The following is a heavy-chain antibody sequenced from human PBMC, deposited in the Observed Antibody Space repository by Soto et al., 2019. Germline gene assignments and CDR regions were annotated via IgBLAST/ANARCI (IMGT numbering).Heavy chain of an antibody. V-gene: IGHV3-23*01. Sequence: PGGSLRLSCAASGFTFSSYAMSWVRQAPGKRLEWVSAMSSSGDNTYYADSVKGRFTISRDNSKNTLYLQMNSLRAEDTAIYYCAKDSRPVVAGTSDYWGQGT. J-gene: IGHJ4*02. D-gene: IGHD6-19*01. CDR1: GFTFSSYA. CDR2: MSSSGDNT. CDR3: AKDSRPVVAGTSDY.